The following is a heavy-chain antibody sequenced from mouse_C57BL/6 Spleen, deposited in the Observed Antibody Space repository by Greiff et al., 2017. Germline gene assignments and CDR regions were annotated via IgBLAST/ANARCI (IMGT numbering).Heavy chain of an antibody. CDR3: ARDDYEGGSKAMDY. CDR1: GYTFTSYW. D-gene: IGHD2-4*01. Sequence: QVHVKQPGAELVKPGASVKLSCKASGYTFTSYWMHWVKQRPGQGLEWIGMIHPNSGSTNYNEKFKSKATLTVDKSSSTAYMQLSSLTSEDSAVYYCARDDYEGGSKAMDYWGQGTSVTVSS. CDR2: IHPNSGST. J-gene: IGHJ4*01. V-gene: IGHV1-64*01.